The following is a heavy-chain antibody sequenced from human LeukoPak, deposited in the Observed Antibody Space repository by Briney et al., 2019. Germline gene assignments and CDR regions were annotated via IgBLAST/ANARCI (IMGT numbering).Heavy chain of an antibody. Sequence: GGSLRLSCAASGFTFSSYSMNWVRQAPGKGPEWVSSISTSSSYIYYADSVKGRFTISRDNAKNSLYLQMNSLRAEDTAVYYCARGGVAARPDYWGQGTLVTVSS. CDR1: GFTFSSYS. D-gene: IGHD6-6*01. V-gene: IGHV3-21*01. CDR3: ARGGVAARPDY. CDR2: ISTSSSYI. J-gene: IGHJ4*02.